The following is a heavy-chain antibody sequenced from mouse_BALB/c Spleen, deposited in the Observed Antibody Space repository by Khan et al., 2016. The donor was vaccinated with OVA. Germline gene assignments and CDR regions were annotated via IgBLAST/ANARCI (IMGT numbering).Heavy chain of an antibody. D-gene: IGHD1-1*01. J-gene: IGHJ2*01. Sequence: QVQLQQSGPELVKPGASVKISCKASGFTFTDYYINWVKQKPGQGLEWIGWIYPGSGNTKYNEKFKGMATLTVDTSSSTAYMQLSSLTSEDTAVDLSAEGGYYGNSLFDYWGQGTTLTVSS. CDR3: AEGGYYGNSLFDY. CDR2: IYPGSGNT. CDR1: GFTFTDYY. V-gene: IGHV1-84*02.